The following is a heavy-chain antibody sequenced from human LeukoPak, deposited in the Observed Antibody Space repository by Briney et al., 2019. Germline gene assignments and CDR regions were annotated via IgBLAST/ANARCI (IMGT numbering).Heavy chain of an antibody. Sequence: GGSLRLSCAASGSTFGNYAMSWVRQAPGKGLEWVSTISDSGGSIYYADSVKGRFTISRDNSKITLYLQMTSLRAEDTAVYFGAREVPYFDYWGQGTLVTVSS. CDR2: ISDSGGSI. V-gene: IGHV3-23*01. D-gene: IGHD4/OR15-4a*01. J-gene: IGHJ4*02. CDR3: AREVPYFDY. CDR1: GSTFGNYA.